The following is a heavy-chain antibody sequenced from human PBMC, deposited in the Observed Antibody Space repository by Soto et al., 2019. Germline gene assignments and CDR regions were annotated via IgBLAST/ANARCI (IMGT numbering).Heavy chain of an antibody. CDR1: GYTFTNYY. CDR3: ARWHGDRLLGMDV. J-gene: IGHJ6*02. Sequence: ASVKVSCKASGYTFTNYYMHWVRQAPGQGLEWMGIINPSGGSTSYAQKFQGRVTMTRDTSTSTVYMELSSLRSEDTAVYYCARWHGDRLLGMDVWGQGTTVTVSS. CDR2: INPSGGST. V-gene: IGHV1-46*01.